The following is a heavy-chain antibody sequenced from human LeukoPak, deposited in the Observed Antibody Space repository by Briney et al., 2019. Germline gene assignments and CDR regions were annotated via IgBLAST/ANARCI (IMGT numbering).Heavy chain of an antibody. CDR1: GGSISHYY. V-gene: IGHV4-59*08. J-gene: IGHJ4*02. D-gene: IGHD3-22*01. CDR2: VSNNGAT. Sequence: SETLSLTCTVSGGSISHYYWSWIRQSPGKGLEWIGYVSNNGATNYRPSLRGRVTVSVDTSQNRVSLKLTSMTAADTGLYYCARHHSSAYPFDYWGQGTLVTVSS. CDR3: ARHHSSAYPFDY.